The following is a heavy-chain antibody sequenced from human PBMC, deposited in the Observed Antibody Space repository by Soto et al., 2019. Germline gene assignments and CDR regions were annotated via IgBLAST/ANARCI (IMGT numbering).Heavy chain of an antibody. D-gene: IGHD1-1*01. Sequence: QVHLVQSGPEVKKPGASVKVSCKASGYTFTSHGISWVRQAPGQGLEWMGWISAYSANTDYAQNYEGRATLTTDTSTSTAYMDLRSLRSYDTAVYYCARSSARGTYGTDDYGMDVWGQGTTVTVSS. J-gene: IGHJ6*02. CDR2: ISAYSANT. V-gene: IGHV1-18*04. CDR1: GYTFTSHG. CDR3: ARSSARGTYGTDDYGMDV.